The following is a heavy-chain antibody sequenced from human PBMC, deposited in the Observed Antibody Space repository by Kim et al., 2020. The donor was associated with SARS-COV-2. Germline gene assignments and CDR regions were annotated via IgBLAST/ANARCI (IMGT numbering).Heavy chain of an antibody. D-gene: IGHD3-9*01. Sequence: ASVKVSCKASGYTFTGYYMHWVRQAPGQGLEWMGRINPNSGGTNYAQKFQGRVTMTRDTSISTAYMELSRLRSDDTAVYYCARESPPLRYFDWGNFDYWGQGTLVTVSS. CDR3: ARESPPLRYFDWGNFDY. J-gene: IGHJ4*02. CDR2: INPNSGGT. CDR1: GYTFTGYY. V-gene: IGHV1-2*06.